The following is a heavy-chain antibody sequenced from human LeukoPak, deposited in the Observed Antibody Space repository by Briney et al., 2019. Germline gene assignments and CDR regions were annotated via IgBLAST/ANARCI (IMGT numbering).Heavy chain of an antibody. D-gene: IGHD2-2*01. V-gene: IGHV4-38-2*01. Sequence: SETLSLTCAVSGYSISSGYYWAWLRQPPGKGLEWIASIYHSGKTYYNPSLKRRVTISVDTSKNQFSLKLSSVTAADTAVYYCARHGSIVVVPAAPGFDFWGQGTLATVSS. CDR1: GYSISSGYY. CDR2: IYHSGKT. J-gene: IGHJ4*02. CDR3: ARHGSIVVVPAAPGFDF.